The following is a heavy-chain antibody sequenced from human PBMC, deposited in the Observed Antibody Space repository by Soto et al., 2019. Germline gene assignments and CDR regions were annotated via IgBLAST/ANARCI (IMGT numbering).Heavy chain of an antibody. V-gene: IGHV4-4*07. CDR1: GGPISAFY. Sequence: QVQLQESGPGLVKPSETLSLTCTVSGGPISAFYWNWIRQSPGKGLEWIGRIYQTGYTNYNPSLQSRVTMSVDPSEHQFSLQVRSVTAADTAVYYCARSPSTSSIGSFDIWGQGRMVTVSS. J-gene: IGHJ3*02. CDR3: ARSPSTSSIGSFDI. D-gene: IGHD6-6*01. CDR2: IYQTGYT.